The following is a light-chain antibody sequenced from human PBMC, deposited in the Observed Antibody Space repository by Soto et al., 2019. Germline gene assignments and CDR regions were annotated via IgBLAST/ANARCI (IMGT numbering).Light chain of an antibody. CDR3: QHRSNWPPA. CDR2: DAS. Sequence: DIPMAQSPSTRSATVGDRVTITCRASQIISSWLAWYQQKPGKAPKLLIYDASSLETGVPSRFSGSRSGTELTLTISSLEPEDVAVDYCQHRSNWPPAFGGGTKVDI. J-gene: IGKJ4*01. CDR1: QIISSW. V-gene: IGKV1-5*01.